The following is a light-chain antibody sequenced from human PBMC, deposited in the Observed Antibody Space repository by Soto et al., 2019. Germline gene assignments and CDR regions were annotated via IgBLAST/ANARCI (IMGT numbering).Light chain of an antibody. V-gene: IGKV1-5*03. CDR1: QSISSW. CDR3: QQYSSYPSIT. J-gene: IGKJ5*01. Sequence: DIQMTQSPSTLSASVGDRVTITCRTSQSISSWLAWYQQKPGKAPKLLIYKASSLESGVPSRFSGSRSGTEFTLTISSLQPDDFATYYCQQYSSYPSITFGQATRLE. CDR2: KAS.